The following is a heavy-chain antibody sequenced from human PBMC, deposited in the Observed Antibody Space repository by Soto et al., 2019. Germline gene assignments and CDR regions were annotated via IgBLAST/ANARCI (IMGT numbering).Heavy chain of an antibody. CDR1: GFTFSSYA. CDR2: ISFDGSNK. Sequence: QVQLVESGGGVVQPGRSLRLSCAASGFTFSSYAMHWVRQAPGKGLEWVAVISFDGSNKYYADSVKDRFTVSRDNSKNTRYVQMNSLRAEDRAVYYCGRDRRFGNGYNLGFDSWGQGTLVTVSS. CDR3: GRDRRFGNGYNLGFDS. V-gene: IGHV3-30-3*01. D-gene: IGHD5-12*01. J-gene: IGHJ4*02.